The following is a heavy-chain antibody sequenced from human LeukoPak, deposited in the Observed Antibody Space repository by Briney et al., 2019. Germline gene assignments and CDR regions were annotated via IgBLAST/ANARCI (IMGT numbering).Heavy chain of an antibody. CDR3: ASGYCSSTSCQYSAFDI. D-gene: IGHD2-2*03. V-gene: IGHV3-21*01. CDR2: ISSSSSYI. Sequence: PGGSLRLSCAVSGFNFRNIGMHWVRQAPGKGLEWVSSISSSSSYIYYADSVKGRFTISRDNAKNSLYLQMNSLRAEDAAVYYCASGYCSSTSCQYSAFDIWGQGTMVTVSS. J-gene: IGHJ3*02. CDR1: GFNFRNIG.